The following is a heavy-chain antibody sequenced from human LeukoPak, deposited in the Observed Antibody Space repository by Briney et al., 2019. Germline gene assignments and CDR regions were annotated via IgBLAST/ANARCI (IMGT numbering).Heavy chain of an antibody. Sequence: GGSLRLSCAASGFTFSSYSMNWVRQAPGKGLEWVSSISSSSSYIYYADSVKGRFTISRDNAKNSLYLQMNSLRAEDTAVYYCARVQSSTVTYYADYWGQGTLVTVSS. D-gene: IGHD4-17*01. CDR1: GFTFSSYS. CDR3: ARVQSSTVTYYADY. J-gene: IGHJ4*02. V-gene: IGHV3-21*01. CDR2: ISSSSSYI.